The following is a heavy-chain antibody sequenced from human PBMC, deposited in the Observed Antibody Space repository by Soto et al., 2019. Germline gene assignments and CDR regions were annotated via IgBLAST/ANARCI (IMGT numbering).Heavy chain of an antibody. D-gene: IGHD1-7*01. J-gene: IGHJ6*02. Sequence: PGGSLRLSCAASGFTFSSYAMSWVRQAPGKGLEWVSGISGSGGSTYYADSVKGRFTISRDNTRNSLYLNMDSLRVGDTATYYCVRGTPTPGLDIWGRGTTVTVSS. V-gene: IGHV3-23*01. CDR2: ISGSGGST. CDR1: GFTFSSYA. CDR3: VRGTPTPGLDI.